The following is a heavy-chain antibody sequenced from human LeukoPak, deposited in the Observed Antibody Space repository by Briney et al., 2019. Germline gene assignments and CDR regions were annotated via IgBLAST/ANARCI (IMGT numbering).Heavy chain of an antibody. J-gene: IGHJ4*02. CDR2: ISGSGGST. V-gene: IGHV3-23*01. CDR1: GFTFDDYA. Sequence: GGSLRLSCAASGFTFDDYAMHWVRQAPGKGLEWVSGISGSGGSTYYADSVKGRFTISRDNSKNTLYLQMNSLRAEDTAVYYCAKDNFDWLSGYWGQGTLVTVSS. D-gene: IGHD3-9*01. CDR3: AKDNFDWLSGY.